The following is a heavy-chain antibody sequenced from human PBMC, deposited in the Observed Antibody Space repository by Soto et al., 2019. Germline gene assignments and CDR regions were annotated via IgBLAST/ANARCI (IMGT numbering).Heavy chain of an antibody. Sequence: QLPLQESGPGLVNPSDTLSLTCTVSGGSISSISSYWGWIRQPPGKGLEWIGNGYYSWSTYSNPSLKSPLTLAADTYKNQFSLKLSSVTAAVTAVYFGARQSEYYYASGRAAPLYGMDVWGQGTTVTFSS. CDR2: GYYSWST. J-gene: IGHJ6*02. V-gene: IGHV4-39*01. CDR1: GGSISSISSY. D-gene: IGHD3-10*01. CDR3: ARQSEYYYASGRAAPLYGMDV.